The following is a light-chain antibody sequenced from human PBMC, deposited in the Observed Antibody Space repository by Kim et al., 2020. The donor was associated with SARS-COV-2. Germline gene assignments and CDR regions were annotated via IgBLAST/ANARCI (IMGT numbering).Light chain of an antibody. Sequence: ACAGDRVTLTCRASQAISSHLAWYQQKPGKAPKLLIYAVSTLQTGVSPRFTGDRSGQDFTLTINSLQPEDSATYYCLQVYSYPYTFGPGTKLEI. V-gene: IGKV1-9*01. CDR3: LQVYSYPYT. CDR2: AVS. J-gene: IGKJ2*01. CDR1: QAISSH.